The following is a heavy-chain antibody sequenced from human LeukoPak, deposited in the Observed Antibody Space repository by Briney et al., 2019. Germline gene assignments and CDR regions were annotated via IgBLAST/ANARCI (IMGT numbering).Heavy chain of an antibody. V-gene: IGHV5-51*01. CDR3: ARRTKGYAFDI. CDR1: GSRFTSYW. J-gene: IGHJ3*02. CDR2: IYPGDSDT. Sequence: HGAPLEISRKGSGSRFTSYWSGWVRQMPGKGLEWMGIIYPGDSDTRYSPSFQGQVTISADKSISTAYLQWSSLKASDTAMYYCARRTKGYAFDIWGQGTMVTVSS.